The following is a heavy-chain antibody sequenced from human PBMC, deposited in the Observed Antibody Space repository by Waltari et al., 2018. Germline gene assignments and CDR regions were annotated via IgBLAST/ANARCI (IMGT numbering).Heavy chain of an antibody. CDR1: GYSFTSYW. D-gene: IGHD3-10*01. Sequence: EVQLVQSGAEVKKPGESLKISCKGSGYSFTSYWIGWVRQMPGKGLEWMGIIYPGDSDTRYSPSFQGQVTISRDNAKNSLYLQMNSLRAEDTAVYYCARDSSSPPTTMVRGVTFGAFDIWGQGTMVTVSS. J-gene: IGHJ3*02. CDR3: ARDSSSPPTTMVRGVTFGAFDI. V-gene: IGHV5-51*03. CDR2: IYPGDSDT.